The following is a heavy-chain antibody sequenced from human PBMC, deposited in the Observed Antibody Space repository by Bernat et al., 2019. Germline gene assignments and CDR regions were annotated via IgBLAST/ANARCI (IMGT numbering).Heavy chain of an antibody. CDR1: VYTFTSYY. Sequence: KASVYTFTSYYMHWVRQAPVQGLEWMGIINPSGGSTSYAQKFQGRVTMTRDTSTSTVYMELSSRRSEDTDVYYCARYHYDIYDELIDYWGQGTLV. D-gene: IGHD3-9*01. V-gene: IGHV1-46*03. J-gene: IGHJ4*02. CDR3: ARYHYDIYDELIDY. CDR2: INPSGGST.